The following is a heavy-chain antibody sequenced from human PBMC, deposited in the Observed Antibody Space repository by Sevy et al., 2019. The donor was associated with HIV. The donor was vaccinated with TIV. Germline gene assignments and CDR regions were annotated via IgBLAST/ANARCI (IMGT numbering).Heavy chain of an antibody. CDR3: APGSRS. D-gene: IGHD3-10*01. CDR1: GFTFSDYQ. Sequence: GGSLRLSCAASGFTFSDYQMNWVRQAPGKGLEWVSYISTSGDTIYYADSVEGRFTISRDNAKNSLYLQMSSLRVEDTAIYYCAPGSRSWGQGTRVTVSS. CDR2: ISTSGDTI. V-gene: IGHV3-48*03. J-gene: IGHJ5*02.